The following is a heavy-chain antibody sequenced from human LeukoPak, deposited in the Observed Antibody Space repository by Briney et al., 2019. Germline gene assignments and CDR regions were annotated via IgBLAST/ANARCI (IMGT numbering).Heavy chain of an antibody. Sequence: SETLSLTCAVSGGSISSGGYSWSWLRQPPGKGLEWIGYIYHSGSTYYHPSLKSRVTISVDRSKNQFSLKLSSVTAADTAVYYCARQRGNNYFDYWGQGTLVTVSS. D-gene: IGHD3-10*01. J-gene: IGHJ4*02. CDR3: ARQRGNNYFDY. CDR2: IYHSGST. CDR1: GGSISSGGYS. V-gene: IGHV4-30-2*01.